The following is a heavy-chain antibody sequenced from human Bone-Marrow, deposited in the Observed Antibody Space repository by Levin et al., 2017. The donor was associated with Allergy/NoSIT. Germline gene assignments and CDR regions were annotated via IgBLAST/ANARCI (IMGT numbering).Heavy chain of an antibody. V-gene: IGHV4-59*01. D-gene: IGHD1-7*01. CDR1: DGSIPPYY. J-gene: IGHJ4*02. CDR3: ARGTKKGSHFDS. Sequence: SQTLSLTCTVSDGSIPPYYWSWVRQSPEKGLEWIGYVYYVGTTFYNPSLKSRVTISVDTSKNQFSLRMISVTVADTAVYFCARGTKKGSHFDSWGQGARVTVSS. CDR2: VYYVGTT.